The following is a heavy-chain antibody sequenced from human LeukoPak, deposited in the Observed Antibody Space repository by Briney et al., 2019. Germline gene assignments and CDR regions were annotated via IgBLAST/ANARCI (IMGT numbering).Heavy chain of an antibody. D-gene: IGHD6-13*01. CDR2: IIPILGIA. CDR3: ASWYSSSWTPGAFDI. Sequence: SVKVSCKASGGTFSSYAISWVRQAPGQGLEWMGRIIPILGIANYAQKFQGRVTITADKSTSTAYMELSSLRSEDTAVYYCASWYSSSWTPGAFDIWGQGTMVTVSS. CDR1: GGTFSSYA. V-gene: IGHV1-69*04. J-gene: IGHJ3*02.